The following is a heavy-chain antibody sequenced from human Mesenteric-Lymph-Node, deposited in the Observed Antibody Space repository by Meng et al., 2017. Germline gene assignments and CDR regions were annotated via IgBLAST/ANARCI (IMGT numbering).Heavy chain of an antibody. CDR1: GAARPSGYYY. CDR3: SRVGWRQWSFDF. CDR2: FYSTGGT. J-gene: IGHJ4*01. Sequence: QTLPLSCISSGAARPSGYYYFSFHRHPPGQELYLIGPFYSTGGTSYHPALKIRVTISVYRSNNQFSLKLRSVTAPDTAVYYWSRVGWRQWSFDFWGHGTLVTVSS. D-gene: IGHD5-12*01. V-gene: IGHV4-30-4*01.